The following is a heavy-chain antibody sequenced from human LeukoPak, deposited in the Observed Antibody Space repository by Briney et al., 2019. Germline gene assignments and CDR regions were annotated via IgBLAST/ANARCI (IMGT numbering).Heavy chain of an antibody. V-gene: IGHV3-30*02. J-gene: IGHJ4*02. Sequence: GGSLRLSCAASGFTFSSYGMHWVRQAPGKGLEWVAFIRYDGSNKYYADSVKGRFTISRDNSKNTLYLQMNSLRAEDTAVYYCASSRDYGSGSYCDYWGKGTLVTVSS. CDR3: ASSRDYGSGSYCDY. D-gene: IGHD3-10*01. CDR2: IRYDGSNK. CDR1: GFTFSSYG.